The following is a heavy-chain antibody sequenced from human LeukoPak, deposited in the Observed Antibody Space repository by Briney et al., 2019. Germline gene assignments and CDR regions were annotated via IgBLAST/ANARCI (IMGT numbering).Heavy chain of an antibody. J-gene: IGHJ4*02. CDR2: ISTDGSNK. V-gene: IGHV3-30*03. CDR3: ARNRGATGYYWVDY. Sequence: GGSLRLSCAASGFTFSNYGMHWVRQAPGKGLEWVAVISTDGSNKYYADSVKGRFTISRDNSKNTLYLQMNSLRAEDTAIYYCARNRGATGYYWVDYWGQGTLVTVSS. D-gene: IGHD3-22*01. CDR1: GFTFSNYG.